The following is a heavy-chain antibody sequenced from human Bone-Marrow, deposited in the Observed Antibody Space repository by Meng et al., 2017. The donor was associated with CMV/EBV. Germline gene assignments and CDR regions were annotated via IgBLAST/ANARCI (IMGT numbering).Heavy chain of an antibody. D-gene: IGHD1-1*01. CDR1: GFTFTSSA. Sequence: SVKVSCKASGFTFTSSAVQWVRQARGQRLEWIGWIVVGSGNTNYAQKFQERVTITRDMSTSTAYMELSSLRSEDTAVYYCAAARTGTTSRGWFDPWGQGTLVTVSS. V-gene: IGHV1-58*01. CDR3: AAARTGTTSRGWFDP. CDR2: IVVGSGNT. J-gene: IGHJ5*02.